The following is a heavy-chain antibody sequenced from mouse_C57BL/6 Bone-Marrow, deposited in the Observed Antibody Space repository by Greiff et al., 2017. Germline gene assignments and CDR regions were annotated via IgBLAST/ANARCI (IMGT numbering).Heavy chain of an antibody. V-gene: IGHV1-42*01. D-gene: IGHD4-1*01. Sequence: EVQLQQSGPELVKPGASVKISCKASGYSFTGYYMNWVKQSPETSLEWIGEINPSTGGTTNNQKFKAKATLTVDNSSSTAYMQLKSLTSEDSAVYYCAITGGYFDVWGTGTTVTVSS. CDR1: GYSFTGYY. CDR2: INPSTGGT. J-gene: IGHJ1*03. CDR3: AITGGYFDV.